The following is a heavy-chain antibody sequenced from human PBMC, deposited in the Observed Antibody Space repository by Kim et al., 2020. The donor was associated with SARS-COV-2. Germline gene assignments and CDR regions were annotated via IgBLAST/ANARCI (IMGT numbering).Heavy chain of an antibody. CDR2: ICGSGTNE. CDR3: AKDRNYWPHSAGPRARFD. Sequence: GSLRLSCAVSGFTFTNYAMSWVRQAPGKGLQWVSAICGSGTNEYYADSVKGRFSISRDDSRNTLYLQMSSLRAEDTAVYYCAKDRNYWPHSAGPRARFD. CDR1: GFTFTNYA. D-gene: IGHD2-15*01. J-gene: IGHJ3*01. V-gene: IGHV3-23*01.